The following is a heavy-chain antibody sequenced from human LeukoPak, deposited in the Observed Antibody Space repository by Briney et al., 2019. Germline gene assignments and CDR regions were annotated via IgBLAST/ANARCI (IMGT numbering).Heavy chain of an antibody. Sequence: GASVKVSCKASGYTFTSYDINWVRQATGQGPEWMGWMNPNSGNTGYAQKFQGRVTMTRNTSISTAYMELSSLRSEDTAVYYCARGGQTGTTSYYYYYMDVWGKGTTVTVSS. J-gene: IGHJ6*03. D-gene: IGHD1-7*01. CDR3: ARGGQTGTTSYYYYYMDV. V-gene: IGHV1-8*01. CDR1: GYTFTSYD. CDR2: MNPNSGNT.